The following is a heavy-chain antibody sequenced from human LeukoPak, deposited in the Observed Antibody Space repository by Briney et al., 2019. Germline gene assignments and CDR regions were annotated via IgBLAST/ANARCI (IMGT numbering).Heavy chain of an antibody. CDR1: GFTFDEYG. Sequence: GGSLRLSCAASGFTFDEYGMRWVRQAPGKGLEWVPAINWNGGSTGYADSVKGRFTITRDNAKNSLYLQMNSLRAEDTALYYCARLGSGSYWSAFDIWGQGTMVTVSS. D-gene: IGHD1-26*01. CDR2: INWNGGST. V-gene: IGHV3-20*04. CDR3: ARLGSGSYWSAFDI. J-gene: IGHJ3*02.